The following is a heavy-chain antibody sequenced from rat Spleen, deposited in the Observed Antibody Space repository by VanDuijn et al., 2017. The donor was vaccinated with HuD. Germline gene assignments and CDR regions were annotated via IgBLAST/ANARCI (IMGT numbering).Heavy chain of an antibody. J-gene: IGHJ2*01. D-gene: IGHD1-10*01. Sequence: EVQLVESGGGLLQPGRSLKLSCTASGFTFSDYAMAWVRQAPKKGLEWVATISHDGSGTDYRDSVKGRFTISRDNAKSTPYLKMDSLRSEDTATYYCARRGYNNYFFDYWGQGVMVTVSA. CDR1: GFTFSDYA. V-gene: IGHV5-17*01. CDR3: ARRGYNNYFFDY. CDR2: ISHDGSGT.